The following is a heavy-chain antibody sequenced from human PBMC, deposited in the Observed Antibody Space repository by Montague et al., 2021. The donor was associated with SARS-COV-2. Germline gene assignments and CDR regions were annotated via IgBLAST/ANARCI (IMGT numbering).Heavy chain of an antibody. CDR1: GTSIRSGGYY. J-gene: IGHJ4*02. V-gene: IGHV4-31*03. CDR2: IFHTGGA. D-gene: IGHD2/OR15-2a*01. Sequence: TLSLTCTVSGTSIRSGGYYWTWIRQHPGKGLEWIGYIFHTGGAYYXPSLETRVNISVDTSNNLFSLRLSSVTAADTAMYFCARVRLFYYLDYWGQGTLVTVSS. CDR3: ARVRLFYYLDY.